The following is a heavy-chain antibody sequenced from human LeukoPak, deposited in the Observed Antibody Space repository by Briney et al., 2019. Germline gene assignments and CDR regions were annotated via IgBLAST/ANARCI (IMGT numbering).Heavy chain of an antibody. Sequence: GGSLRLSCAASGFTFSSYWMHWVRQAPGKGLVWVSRINTDGSSTSYADSVKGRFTISRDNAKNTLYLQMNSLRAEDTAVYYCARGYYDSSCFSPPDYWGQGTLVTVSS. CDR2: INTDGSST. V-gene: IGHV3-74*01. CDR3: ARGYYDSSCFSPPDY. CDR1: GFTFSSYW. D-gene: IGHD3-22*01. J-gene: IGHJ4*02.